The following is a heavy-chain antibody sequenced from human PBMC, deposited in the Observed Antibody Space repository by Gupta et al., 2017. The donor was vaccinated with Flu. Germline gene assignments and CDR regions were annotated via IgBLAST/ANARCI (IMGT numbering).Heavy chain of an antibody. D-gene: IGHD3-22*01. J-gene: IGHJ2*01. Sequence: QVQLQQWGAGLLKPSETLSLACAVYGGSFCDYYWSGIRRPPGKGLEWIGEIKHSGSTNYNPALKTRVTISVDTSKNQFSLKLSSVTAADTAVYYWARGGRIVVVPANGYFDLWGRGTLVTVSS. V-gene: IGHV4-34*01. CDR3: ARGGRIVVVPANGYFDL. CDR1: GGSFCDYY. CDR2: IKHSGST.